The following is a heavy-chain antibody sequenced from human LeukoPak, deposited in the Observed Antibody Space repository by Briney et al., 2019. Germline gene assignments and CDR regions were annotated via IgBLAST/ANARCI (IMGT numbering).Heavy chain of an antibody. CDR3: AKWGGYGDY. J-gene: IGHJ4*02. D-gene: IGHD3-3*01. V-gene: IGHV3-23*01. Sequence: GGSLRLSCAASGFTFSTYTISWVRQAPGKRLEWVSAILGSGATTYYADSVKGRFTISRDNSKNTAFLQMNSLRAEDTAVYYCAKWGGYGDYWGQGPLVTVSS. CDR2: ILGSGATT. CDR1: GFTFSTYT.